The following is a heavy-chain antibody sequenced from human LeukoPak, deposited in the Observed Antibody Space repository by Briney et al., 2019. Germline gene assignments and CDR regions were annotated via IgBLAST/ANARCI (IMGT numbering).Heavy chain of an antibody. D-gene: IGHD3-22*01. CDR3: ARVPDYYDSSGYEAWDY. J-gene: IGHJ4*02. Sequence: ASVKVSCKASGGTFSSYAISWVRQAPGQGLEWMGRIIPILGIANYAQKFQGRVTITADKSTSTAYMELSSLRSEDTAVYYCARVPDYYDSSGYEAWDYWGQGTLVTVSS. CDR1: GGTFSSYA. V-gene: IGHV1-69*04. CDR2: IIPILGIA.